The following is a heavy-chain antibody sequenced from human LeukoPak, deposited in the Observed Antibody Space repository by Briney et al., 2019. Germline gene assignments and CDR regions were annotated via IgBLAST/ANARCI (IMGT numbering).Heavy chain of an antibody. CDR1: GGTFSSYA. V-gene: IGHV1-69*13. D-gene: IGHD5-18*01. CDR3: ARDRGWGGYTYGFYY. Sequence: ASVKVSCKASGGTFSSYAISWVRQAPGQGLEWMGGIIPIFGTANYAQKFQGRVTITADESTSTAYMELSSLRSEDTAVYYCARDRGWGGYTYGFYYWGQGTLVTVSS. CDR2: IIPIFGTA. J-gene: IGHJ4*02.